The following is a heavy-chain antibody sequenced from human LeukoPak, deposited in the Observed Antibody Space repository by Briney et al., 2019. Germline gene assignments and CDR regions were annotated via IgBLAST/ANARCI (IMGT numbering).Heavy chain of an antibody. V-gene: IGHV3-21*03. CDR1: GFTFSTYI. J-gene: IGHJ4*02. Sequence: GGSLRLSCAASGFTFSTYIMNWVRQAPGKGLEWVSSLTSSSRYKYYADSMKGRCTISTDNAKNSLYLQIKSPRDEYTAMYYSARVRGYSYDLACWGQGTMVTVSS. CDR2: LTSSSRYK. CDR3: ARVRGYSYDLAC. D-gene: IGHD5-18*01.